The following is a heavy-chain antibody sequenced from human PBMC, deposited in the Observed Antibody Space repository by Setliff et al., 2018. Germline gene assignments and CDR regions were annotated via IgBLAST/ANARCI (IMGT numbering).Heavy chain of an antibody. V-gene: IGHV1-69*05. D-gene: IGHD3-22*01. CDR3: ARLALTGYDSSGYHYYFYYMDV. Sequence: GASVKVSCKASGGTFRSYGISWVRQAPGQGLEWMGGTIPIFGSTNYAQKFQDRVTIITDESTSTAYMELRSLRTEDTAVYYCARLALTGYDSSGYHYYFYYMDVWGKGTTVTVSS. CDR2: TIPIFGST. CDR1: GGTFRSYG. J-gene: IGHJ6*03.